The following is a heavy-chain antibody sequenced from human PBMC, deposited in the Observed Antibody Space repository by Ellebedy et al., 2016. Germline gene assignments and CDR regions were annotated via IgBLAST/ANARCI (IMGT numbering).Heavy chain of an antibody. J-gene: IGHJ4*02. CDR3: ARDWPIDD. Sequence: GESLKISCAASGFTFSDFAMNWVRQAPGKGLAWVSYISTTGSVIHYPDSVKGRFTISRDNAKNSLYLQMNSLRAEDTAVYYCARDWPIDDWGQGTPVTVSS. CDR1: GFTFSDFA. V-gene: IGHV3-48*03. CDR2: ISTTGSVI.